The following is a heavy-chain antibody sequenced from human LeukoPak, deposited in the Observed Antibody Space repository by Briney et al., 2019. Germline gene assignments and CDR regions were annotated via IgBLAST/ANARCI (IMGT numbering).Heavy chain of an antibody. CDR3: AKDRRDGYNYFDY. CDR2: ISYDGSNK. CDR1: GFTFSSYG. D-gene: IGHD5-24*01. Sequence: PGRSLRLSCAASGFTFSSYGMHWVRQAPGKGLEWVAVISYDGSNKYYADSVKGRFTISRDNSKNTLYLQMNSLRAEDTAVHYCAKDRRDGYNYFDYWGQGTLVTVSS. J-gene: IGHJ4*02. V-gene: IGHV3-30*18.